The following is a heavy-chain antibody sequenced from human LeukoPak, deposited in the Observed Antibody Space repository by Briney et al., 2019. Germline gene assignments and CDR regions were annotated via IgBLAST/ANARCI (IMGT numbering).Heavy chain of an antibody. Sequence: PSQTLSLTCTVSGGSISSGGYYWSWIRQHPGKGLEWIGYIYYSGSTYYNPSLKSRVTISLNTSKNQFSLKLSSVTAADTAVYYCASPIAAPPGTMVRGPSEPFDYWGQGTLVTVSS. CDR3: ASPIAAPPGTMVRGPSEPFDY. D-gene: IGHD3-10*01. V-gene: IGHV4-31*03. J-gene: IGHJ4*02. CDR2: IYYSGST. CDR1: GGSISSGGYY.